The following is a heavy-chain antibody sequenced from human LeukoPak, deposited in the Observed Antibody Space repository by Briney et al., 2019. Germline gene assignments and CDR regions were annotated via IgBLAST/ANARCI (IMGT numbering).Heavy chain of an antibody. CDR2: IYPGDSDT. D-gene: IGHD2-15*01. CDR3: ARGYCSGGSCYYSAFDY. V-gene: IGHV5-51*01. Sequence: GESLKISCKGSGYTFTTYWIAWVRQMPGKGLEWMGIIYPGDSDTTYSPSFQGQVTISADKSVSTAYLQWSSLKASDTAMYYCARGYCSGGSCYYSAFDYWGQGTLVTVSS. CDR1: GYTFTTYW. J-gene: IGHJ4*02.